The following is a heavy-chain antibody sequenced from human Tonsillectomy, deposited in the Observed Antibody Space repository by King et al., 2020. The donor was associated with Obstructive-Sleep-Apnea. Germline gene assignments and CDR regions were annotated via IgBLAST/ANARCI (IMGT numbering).Heavy chain of an antibody. J-gene: IGHJ4*02. CDR3: ASDSRPEFSSGWSV. CDR2: ISYDGRNK. Sequence: QLVQSGGGVVQPGRSLRLSCAASGLTLSSCAMKWIRQAPGKGLEWVAVISYDGRNKYYADSVKGRLTISRDNSKNTLYLQMNSLRAEDTAVYYCASDSRPEFSSGWSVWRQGPLVTVSS. D-gene: IGHD6-19*01. V-gene: IGHV3-30*04. CDR1: GLTLSSCA.